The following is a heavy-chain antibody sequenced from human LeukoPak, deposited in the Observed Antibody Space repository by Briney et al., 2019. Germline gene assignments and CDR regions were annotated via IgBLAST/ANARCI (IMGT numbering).Heavy chain of an antibody. V-gene: IGHV3-23*01. CDR3: AKDGSSKQGQRVLVEAADCFAY. D-gene: IGHD2-15*01. CDR2: ISGSGGST. J-gene: IGHJ4*01. CDR1: GITFSSNG. Sequence: GRTLENPTADPGITFSSNGMNCVRQPPGKKLKWVSAISGSGGSTYYADSVKGRFTISRDNSKNTLYLQMNSLRAEDTAVYYCAKDGSSKQGQRVLVEAADCFAYGWHGTVVTVS.